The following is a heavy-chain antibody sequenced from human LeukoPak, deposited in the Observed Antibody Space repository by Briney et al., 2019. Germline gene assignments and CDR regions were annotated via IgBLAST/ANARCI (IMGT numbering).Heavy chain of an antibody. J-gene: IGHJ4*02. CDR3: ARDSSAAAIPFDY. V-gene: IGHV6-1*01. CDR2: TYRRSKWYN. D-gene: IGHD2-2*01. CDR1: GDSVSSNSAA. Sequence: SQTLSLTCAISGDSVSSNSAAWSWIRQSPSRGLEWLGRTYRRSKWYNDYAVSVKSRITINTDTSKNQFSLQVNSVTPEDTAVYYCARDSSAAAIPFDYWGQGTLVSVSS.